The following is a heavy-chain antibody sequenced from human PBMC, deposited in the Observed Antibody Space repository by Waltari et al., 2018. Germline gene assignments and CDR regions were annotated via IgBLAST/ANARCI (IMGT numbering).Heavy chain of an antibody. CDR2: RNPNSGGT. CDR1: GYTFTSYD. D-gene: IGHD1-26*01. Sequence: QVQLVQSGAEVKKPGASVKVSCKASGYTFTSYDINWVRQATGQGLEWMGWRNPNSGGTNYAQKFQGRVTMTRDTSISTAYMELSRLRSDDTAVYYCARGGEGATRLLDYWGQGTLVTVSS. CDR3: ARGGEGATRLLDY. J-gene: IGHJ4*02. V-gene: IGHV1-2*02.